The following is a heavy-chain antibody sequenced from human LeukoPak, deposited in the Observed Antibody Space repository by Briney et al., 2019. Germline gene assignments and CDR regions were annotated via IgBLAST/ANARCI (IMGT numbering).Heavy chain of an antibody. CDR1: GYTFTSYY. Sequence: ASVKVSCKASGYTFTSYYMHWVRQAPGQGLEWMGIINPSGGSTSYAQKFQGRVTMTRDMSTSTVYMELSSLRSEDTAVYYCARYSMGATMAFDIWGQGTMVTVSS. CDR2: INPSGGST. CDR3: ARYSMGATMAFDI. J-gene: IGHJ3*02. D-gene: IGHD1-26*01. V-gene: IGHV1-46*01.